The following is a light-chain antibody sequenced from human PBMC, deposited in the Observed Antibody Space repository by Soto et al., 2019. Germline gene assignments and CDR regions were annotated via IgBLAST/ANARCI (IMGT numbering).Light chain of an antibody. V-gene: IGKV3-15*01. CDR3: LQYHNLWA. CDR1: QSITTH. J-gene: IGKJ1*01. CDR2: HSS. Sequence: IVMTQSPGTLSLSAGDRATLSCRASQSITTHLAWYQQRPGQAPRLLIYHSSTRATGVPTRFSGSGSGTDFTLTINSLQSEDFTVYSCLQYHNLWAFGQGTKVEI.